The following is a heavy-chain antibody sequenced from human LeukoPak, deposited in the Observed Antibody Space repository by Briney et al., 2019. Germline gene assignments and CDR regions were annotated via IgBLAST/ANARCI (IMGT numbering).Heavy chain of an antibody. D-gene: IGHD6-13*01. CDR1: GGSISSYY. V-gene: IGHV4-59*01. CDR2: IYYSGST. J-gene: IGHJ5*02. Sequence: SETLSLTCTVSGGSISSYYWSWIRQPPGKGLEWIGYIYYSGSTNYNPSLKSRVTISVDTSKNQFSLKLSSVTAADTAVYYRARDLYSSSWYNWFDPWGQGTLVTVSS. CDR3: ARDLYSSSWYNWFDP.